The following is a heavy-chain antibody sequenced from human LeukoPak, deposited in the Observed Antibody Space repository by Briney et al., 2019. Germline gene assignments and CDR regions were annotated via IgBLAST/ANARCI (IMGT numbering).Heavy chain of an antibody. J-gene: IGHJ4*02. V-gene: IGHV1-18*01. CDR3: ARGEDYDYVWGSYPTIDY. CDR2: ISAYNGNT. Sequence: ASVKVSCKASGYTFTSYGISWVRQAPGQGLEWMGWISAYNGNTNYAQKFQGRVTMTRDTSISTAYMELSRLRSDDTAVYYCARGEDYDYVWGSYPTIDYWGQGTLVTVSS. D-gene: IGHD3-16*02. CDR1: GYTFTSYG.